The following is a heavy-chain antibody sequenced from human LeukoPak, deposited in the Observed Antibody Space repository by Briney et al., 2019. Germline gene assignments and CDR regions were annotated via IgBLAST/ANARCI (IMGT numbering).Heavy chain of an antibody. J-gene: IGHJ4*02. Sequence: ASVKVSCKASGYTFTGYYMHWVRQAPGQWLEWMGWINPNSGGTNYAQKFQGRVTMTRDTSISTAYMELSRLRSDDTAVYYCARANRDSASFDYWGQGTLVTVSS. CDR2: INPNSGGT. D-gene: IGHD1-26*01. CDR1: GYTFTGYY. V-gene: IGHV1-2*02. CDR3: ARANRDSASFDY.